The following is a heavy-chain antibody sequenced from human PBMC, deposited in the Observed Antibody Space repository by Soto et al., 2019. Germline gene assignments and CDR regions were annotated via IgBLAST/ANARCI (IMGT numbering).Heavy chain of an antibody. Sequence: QVQLVQSGGEVKKPGASGKVSCKASGYSFTDYHIHWVRQAPGQGLEWVGRINPKSGGTSTAQKFQGWVTMTTDTSTSTASMELTRLTSDDTAIYYCARGDSTDCSNGVCSFFYNHDMDVWGQGTTVTVSS. J-gene: IGHJ6*02. CDR2: INPKSGGT. CDR3: ARGDSTDCSNGVCSFFYNHDMDV. V-gene: IGHV1-2*04. CDR1: GYSFTDYH. D-gene: IGHD2-8*01.